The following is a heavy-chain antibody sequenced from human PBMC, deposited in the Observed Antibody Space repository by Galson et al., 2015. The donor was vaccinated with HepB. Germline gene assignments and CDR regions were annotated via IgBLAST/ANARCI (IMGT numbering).Heavy chain of an antibody. D-gene: IGHD2-21*01. V-gene: IGHV3-33*01. CDR3: ARADCGGDCYLDY. J-gene: IGHJ4*02. CDR2: IWYDGSNK. CDR1: GFTFNTYG. Sequence: SLRLSCAASGFTFNTYGMHWVRQAPGKGLEWVAVIWYDGSNKYYADSVKGRFTISRDNSKNTLYLQMNSLRAEDTAVYYCARADCGGDCYLDYWGQGTLVTVSS.